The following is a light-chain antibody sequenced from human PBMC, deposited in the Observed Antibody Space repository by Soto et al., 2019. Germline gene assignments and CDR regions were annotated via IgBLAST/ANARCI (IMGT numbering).Light chain of an antibody. Sequence: QSVLTQPRSVSGSPGQSVTVSCTGTSSDVGGYNFVSWFQQHPGKAPKLIIYDVTERPSGVPDHFSGSKSGNTASLTISGLQAEDEADYYCCSYAGTYAVVFGGGTKLTVL. J-gene: IGLJ2*01. CDR1: SSDVGGYNF. CDR2: DVT. V-gene: IGLV2-11*01. CDR3: CSYAGTYAVV.